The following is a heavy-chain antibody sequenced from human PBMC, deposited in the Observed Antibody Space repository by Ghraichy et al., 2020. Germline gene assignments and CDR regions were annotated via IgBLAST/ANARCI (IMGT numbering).Heavy chain of an antibody. D-gene: IGHD1-26*01. V-gene: IGHV3-33*01. CDR3: AREVIVGATVGDY. Sequence: LSLTCAASGFTFSSYGMHWVRQAPGKGLEWVAVIWYDGSNKYYADSVKGRFTISRDNSKNTLYLQMNSLRAEDTAVYYCAREVIVGATVGDYWGQGTLVTVSS. CDR2: IWYDGSNK. J-gene: IGHJ4*02. CDR1: GFTFSSYG.